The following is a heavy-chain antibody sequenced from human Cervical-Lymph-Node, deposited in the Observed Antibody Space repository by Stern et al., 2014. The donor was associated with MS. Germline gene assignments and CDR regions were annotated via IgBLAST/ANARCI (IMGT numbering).Heavy chain of an antibody. CDR1: GGTFSSYA. Sequence: VQLLQSGAEVKKPGSSVKVSCKASGGTFSSYAISWVRQAPGQGLEWMGGIIPIFGTANYAQKFQGRVTITADESTSTAYMELSSLRSEDTAVYYCARDIPPIITGTTSGMDVWGQGTTVTVSS. J-gene: IGHJ6*02. CDR2: IIPIFGTA. CDR3: ARDIPPIITGTTSGMDV. D-gene: IGHD1-20*01. V-gene: IGHV1-69*01.